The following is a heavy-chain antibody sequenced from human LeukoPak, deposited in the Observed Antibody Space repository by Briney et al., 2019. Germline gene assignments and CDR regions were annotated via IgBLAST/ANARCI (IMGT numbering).Heavy chain of an antibody. Sequence: GGSLRLSCAVSRFTVSSNYMSWVRQAPGKGLEWVSAISGSGRTTYYADSVKGRFTTSRDNPKNTVYLQMNSLRAEDTAVYYCSKWKEGFRPDFEYWGQGTLVTVSS. V-gene: IGHV3-23*01. CDR2: ISGSGRTT. D-gene: IGHD1-1*01. CDR1: RFTVSSNY. J-gene: IGHJ4*02. CDR3: SKWKEGFRPDFEY.